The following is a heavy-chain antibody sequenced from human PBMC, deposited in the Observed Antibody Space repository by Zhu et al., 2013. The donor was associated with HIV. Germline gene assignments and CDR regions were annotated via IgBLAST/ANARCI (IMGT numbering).Heavy chain of an antibody. V-gene: IGHV1-46*01. Sequence: QVQLVQSGAEVKKPGASVKVSCKASGYTFTSYYMHWVRQAPGQGLEWMGIINPSGGSTSYAQKFQGRVTMTRDTSTSTVYMELSSLRSEDTAVYYCARDTDHVNPDNAYCGGDCYSGYFDYWGQGTLVTVSS. D-gene: IGHD2-21*01. CDR2: INPSGGST. CDR3: ARDTDHVNPDNAYCGGDCYSGYFDY. J-gene: IGHJ4*02. CDR1: GYTFTSYY.